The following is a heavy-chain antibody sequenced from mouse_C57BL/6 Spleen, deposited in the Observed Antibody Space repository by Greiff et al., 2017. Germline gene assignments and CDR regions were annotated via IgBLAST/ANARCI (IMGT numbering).Heavy chain of an antibody. Sequence: EVQLQQSGPELVKPGASVKISCKASGYTFTDYYMNWVKQSHGKSLEWIGDINPNNGGTSYNQKFKGKATLTVDKSSSTAYMELRSLTSEDSAVYYCARDGDLDYYAMDYWGQGTSVTVSS. CDR1: GYTFTDYY. J-gene: IGHJ4*01. CDR3: ARDGDLDYYAMDY. D-gene: IGHD2-10*02. V-gene: IGHV1-26*01. CDR2: INPNNGGT.